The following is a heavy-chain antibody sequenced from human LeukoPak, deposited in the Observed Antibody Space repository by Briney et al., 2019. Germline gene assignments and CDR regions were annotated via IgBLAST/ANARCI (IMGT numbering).Heavy chain of an antibody. V-gene: IGHV4-38-2*02. CDR2: IYHSGST. J-gene: IGHJ4*02. CDR1: GYSISSGYY. Sequence: SETLSLTCTVSGYSISSGYYWGWIRQPPGKGLEWIGSIYHSGSTYYNPSLKSRVTISVDTSKNQFSLKLSSVTAADTAVYYCARVVITMIDYWGQGTLVTVSS. D-gene: IGHD3-22*01. CDR3: ARVVITMIDY.